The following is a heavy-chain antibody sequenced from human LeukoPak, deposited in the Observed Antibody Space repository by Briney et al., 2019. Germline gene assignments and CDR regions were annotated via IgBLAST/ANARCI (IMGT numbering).Heavy chain of an antibody. CDR2: IFYSGST. J-gene: IGHJ4*02. CDR1: GGSISSYY. V-gene: IGHV4-59*08. CDR3: ARAVVPLAFDY. D-gene: IGHD2-2*01. Sequence: SETLSLTCTVSGGSISSYYWSWIRQPPGKGLEWIGYIFYSGSTNYNPSLKSRVTISVDTSKNQFSLRLSSVTAADTALYYCARAVVPLAFDYWGQETLVTVSS.